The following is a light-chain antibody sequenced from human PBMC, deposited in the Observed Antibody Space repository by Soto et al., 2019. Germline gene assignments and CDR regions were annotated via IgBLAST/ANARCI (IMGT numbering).Light chain of an antibody. CDR2: STS. CDR1: TGAVTSGYY. V-gene: IGLV7-43*01. J-gene: IGLJ2*01. CDR3: LLYYGGAQLV. Sequence: QAVVTQEPSLTVSPGGTVTLTCASSTGAVTSGYYPNWFQQKPGQEPRALIYSTSNKHYWTPARFSGSLLGGKAALTLSGVQPEDEAEYYCLLYYGGAQLVFGGGTKLTVL.